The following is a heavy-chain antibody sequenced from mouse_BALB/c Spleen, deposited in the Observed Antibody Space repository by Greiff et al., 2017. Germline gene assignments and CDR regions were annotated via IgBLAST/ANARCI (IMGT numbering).Heavy chain of an antibody. Sequence: EVQRVESGGGLVKPGGSLKLSCAASGFTFSDYYMYWVRQTPEKRLEWVATISDGGSYTYYPDSVKGRFTISRDNAKNNLYLQMSSLKSEDTAMYYCASGYYGSSFDVWGQGTTLTVSS. CDR1: GFTFSDYY. CDR3: ASGYYGSSFDV. CDR2: ISDGGSYT. J-gene: IGHJ2*01. D-gene: IGHD1-1*01. V-gene: IGHV5-4*02.